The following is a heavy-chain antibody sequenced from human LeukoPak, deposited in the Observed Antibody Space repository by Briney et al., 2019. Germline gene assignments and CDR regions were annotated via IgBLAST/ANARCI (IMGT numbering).Heavy chain of an antibody. V-gene: IGHV3-21*01. Sequence: GGSLRLSCAASGFTFSSYTMNWVRQAPGKGLEWVSSISTSSSYIYYADSVKGRFTISRDNAKNSLYLQMNSLRVEDTAVYYCAKVAKYFYGPETYYFFEQWGQGTPVTASS. D-gene: IGHD3-10*01. CDR2: ISTSSSYI. CDR1: GFTFSSYT. CDR3: AKVAKYFYGPETYYFFEQ. J-gene: IGHJ4*02.